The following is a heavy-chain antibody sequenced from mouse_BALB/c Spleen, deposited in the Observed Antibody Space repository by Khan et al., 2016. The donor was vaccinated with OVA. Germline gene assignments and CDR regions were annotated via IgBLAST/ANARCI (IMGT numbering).Heavy chain of an antibody. V-gene: IGHV1S29*02. D-gene: IGHD1-2*01. CDR3: VRSGYGSFAD. Sequence: VQLQPSGPELVKPGASVKISCRSSGYTFTDYIMDWVMQSHGKSLEWIGYIYHDNGDTGYNQKFKTKATLTVDISSSTAYMELRSLTFEDTAVYYCVRSGYGSFADWGQGTLVTVSA. CDR1: GYTFTDYI. CDR2: IYHDNGDT. J-gene: IGHJ3*01.